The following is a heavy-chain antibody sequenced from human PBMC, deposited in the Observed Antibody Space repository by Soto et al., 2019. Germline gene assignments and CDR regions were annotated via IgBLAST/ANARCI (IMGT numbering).Heavy chain of an antibody. V-gene: IGHV4-34*01. CDR1: GGSFIGYY. D-gene: IGHD5-12*01. Sequence: SETLSLTCAVYGGSFIGYYWSWIRQPPGKGLEWIGEINHSGSTNYNPSLKSRVTISVDTSKNQFSLKLSSVTAADTAVYYCASGPPYIGRGNYYYYYMDVWGKGTTVTVSS. J-gene: IGHJ6*03. CDR3: ASGPPYIGRGNYYYYYMDV. CDR2: INHSGST.